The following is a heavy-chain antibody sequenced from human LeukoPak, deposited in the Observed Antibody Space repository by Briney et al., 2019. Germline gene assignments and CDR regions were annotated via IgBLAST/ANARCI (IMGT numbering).Heavy chain of an antibody. Sequence: PGGSLRLSCAASGFTFSSYGMHWVRQAPGKGLEWVAFIRYDGSNKYYADSVKGRFTISRDNSKNTLYLQMNSLRAEDTAVYYCARDANFGYDAFDIWGQGTMVTASS. J-gene: IGHJ3*02. CDR1: GFTFSSYG. CDR3: ARDANFGYDAFDI. V-gene: IGHV3-30*02. CDR2: IRYDGSNK. D-gene: IGHD3-10*01.